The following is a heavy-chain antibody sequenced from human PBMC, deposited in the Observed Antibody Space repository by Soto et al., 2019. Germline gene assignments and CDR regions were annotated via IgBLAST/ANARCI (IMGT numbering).Heavy chain of an antibody. CDR1: GFTFSSYA. Sequence: EVQLLESGGGLVQPGGSLRLSCAASGFTFSSYAMSWVRQAPGKGLEWVSAISGSGGSTYYADSVKGRFTISRDNSKNTLYLQMNSPRAEDTAVYYCAKDRNRLYYFDYWGQGTLVTVSS. V-gene: IGHV3-23*01. J-gene: IGHJ4*02. CDR3: AKDRNRLYYFDY. D-gene: IGHD3-10*01. CDR2: ISGSGGST.